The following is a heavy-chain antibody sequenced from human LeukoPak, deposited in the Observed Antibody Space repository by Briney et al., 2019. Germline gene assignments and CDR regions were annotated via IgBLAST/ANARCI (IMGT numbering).Heavy chain of an antibody. Sequence: GGSLRLSCVASGFTFSSYEMNWVRQAPGKGLEWVSYISSSGSTIYYADSVKGRFTISRDNAKNSLYLQMNSLRAEDTAVYYYAELGITMIGGVWGKGTTVTISS. D-gene: IGHD3-10*02. CDR1: GFTFSSYE. CDR3: AELGITMIGGV. CDR2: ISSSGSTI. J-gene: IGHJ6*04. V-gene: IGHV3-48*03.